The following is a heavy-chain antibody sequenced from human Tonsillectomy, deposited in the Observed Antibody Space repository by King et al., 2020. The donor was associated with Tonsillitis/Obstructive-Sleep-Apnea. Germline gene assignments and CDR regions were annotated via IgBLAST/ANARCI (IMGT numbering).Heavy chain of an antibody. CDR2: VATGGTTT. J-gene: IGHJ4*02. V-gene: IGHV3-48*01. D-gene: IGHD2/OR15-2a*01. CDR3: VSDRGLRGSLLRPIY. CDR1: GFTLSDYT. Sequence: VQLVESGGGLVQPGGSLRLSCAASGFTLSDYTMNWVRQAPGRGLEGISYVATGGTTTKYADSVQGRFTISRDDAKNSLYLQMNNLRAEDTAVYYCVSDRGLRGSLLRPIYWGQGTLVTVSS.